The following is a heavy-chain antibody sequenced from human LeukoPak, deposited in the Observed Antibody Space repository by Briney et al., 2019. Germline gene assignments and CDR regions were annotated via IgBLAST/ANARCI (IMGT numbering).Heavy chain of an antibody. Sequence: SVKVSCKASGGTFSSYAISWVRQAPGQGLEWMGGIIPIFGTANYAQKFQGRVTITADKSTSTAYMELSSLRSEDTAVYYCARSRYDYVWGSYRYGAFDIWGQGTMVTVSS. CDR3: ARSRYDYVWGSYRYGAFDI. CDR2: IIPIFGTA. D-gene: IGHD3-16*02. V-gene: IGHV1-69*06. CDR1: GGTFSSYA. J-gene: IGHJ3*02.